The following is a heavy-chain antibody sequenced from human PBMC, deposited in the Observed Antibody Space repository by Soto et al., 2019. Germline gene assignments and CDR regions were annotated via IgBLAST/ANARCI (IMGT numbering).Heavy chain of an antibody. CDR1: GFTFGYYW. CDR3: ALDSGYGSGASVNHYLAS. Sequence: AGSLSLSCAASGFTFGYYWMSWVRHAPGEGVEGLATIKQDCSEKKYEDSVKGRFTLSRDNAKNSLYLQLDSLRVEDTAVYYCALDSGYGSGASVNHYLASGANGPLVTVSS. D-gene: IGHD3-10*01. V-gene: IGHV3-7*03. CDR2: IKQDCSEK. J-gene: IGHJ4*01.